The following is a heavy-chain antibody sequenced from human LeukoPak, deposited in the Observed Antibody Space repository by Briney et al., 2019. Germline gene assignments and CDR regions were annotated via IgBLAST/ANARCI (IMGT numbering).Heavy chain of an antibody. CDR2: ISEDGGRT. CDR3: ARGMYYVY. D-gene: IGHD3-16*01. V-gene: IGHV3-43*02. Sequence: TGGSLRLSCAASGFTFDDYAMHWVRQAPGKGLEWVSLISEDGGRTYYADSVRGRFTISRDNSKNSLYLQMNSLRIEDTAWYYCARGMYYVYWGQGTLVTVSS. CDR1: GFTFDDYA. J-gene: IGHJ4*02.